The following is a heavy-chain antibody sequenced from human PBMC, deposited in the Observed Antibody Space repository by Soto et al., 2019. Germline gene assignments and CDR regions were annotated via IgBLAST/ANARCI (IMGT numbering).Heavy chain of an antibody. CDR2: IYYSGST. CDR3: ARRPGDYDFWSGPDYYYYMDV. D-gene: IGHD3-3*01. J-gene: IGHJ6*03. CDR1: GGSISSYY. V-gene: IGHV4-59*01. Sequence: SETLSLTCTVSGGSISSYYWSWIRQPPGEGLEWIGYIYYSGSTNYNPSLKSRVTISVDTSKNQFSLKLSSVTAADTAVYYCARRPGDYDFWSGPDYYYYMDVWGKGTTVTVSS.